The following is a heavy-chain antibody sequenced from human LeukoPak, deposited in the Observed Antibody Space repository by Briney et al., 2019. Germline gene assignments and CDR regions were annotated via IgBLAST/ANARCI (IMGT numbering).Heavy chain of an antibody. CDR1: GGSISSYY. J-gene: IGHJ5*02. Sequence: SETLSLTCTVSGGSISSYYWSWIRQPPGKGLEWIGYIYYSGSTNYNPSLKSRVTISVDTSKNQFSLKLSSVTAADTAVYYCATTKAYYDSNGYYWSWFDPWGQGTLVTVSS. CDR2: IYYSGST. CDR3: ATTKAYYDSNGYYWSWFDP. D-gene: IGHD3-22*01. V-gene: IGHV4-59*01.